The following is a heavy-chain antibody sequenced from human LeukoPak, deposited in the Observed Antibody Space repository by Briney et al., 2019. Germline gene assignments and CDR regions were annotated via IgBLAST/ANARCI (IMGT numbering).Heavy chain of an antibody. J-gene: IGHJ4*02. Sequence: GGSLRLSCAASGFTFDDYAMHWVRQVPGKGLEWVSLISWDGGKTYYADSVKGRFTISRDNSKNSLYLQMNSLRPEDTAFYYCAKAGYTAENYYCHYWGQGTLVTVSS. CDR3: AKAGYTAENYYCHY. D-gene: IGHD5-12*01. V-gene: IGHV3-43D*03. CDR2: ISWDGGKT. CDR1: GFTFDDYA.